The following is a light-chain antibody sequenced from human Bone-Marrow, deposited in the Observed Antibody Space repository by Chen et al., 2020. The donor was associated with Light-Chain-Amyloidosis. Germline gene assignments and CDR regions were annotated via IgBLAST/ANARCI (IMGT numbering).Light chain of an antibody. CDR3: SLYTSSSTYVV. V-gene: IGLV2-18*01. J-gene: IGLJ2*01. Sequence: QSALPQPPSVSGSPGQSVTISCTGTSSAVCSYNRVSWYQQPPGTALKLIIDEVSNRPSGVPDRFSGSKSGTAASLTSSGLHAEDEADHYCSLYTSSSTYVVFGGGTKLTVL. CDR1: SSAVCSYNR. CDR2: EVS.